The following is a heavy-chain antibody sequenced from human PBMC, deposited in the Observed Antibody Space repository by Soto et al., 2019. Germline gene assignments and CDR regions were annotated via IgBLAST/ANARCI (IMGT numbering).Heavy chain of an antibody. D-gene: IGHD6-19*01. CDR2: ISGSGGST. CDR3: AIGVAGSSH. V-gene: IGHV3-23*01. J-gene: IGHJ4*02. Sequence: EVQLLESGGGLVQPGGSLRLSCAASGFTFSSYAMSWVRQAPGKGLEWVSAISGSGGSTYYADSVKGRFTISRDNSKNTLYLKMNSRRAEDRAVFYCAIGVAGSSHGGQEPLVPAPS. CDR1: GFTFSSYA.